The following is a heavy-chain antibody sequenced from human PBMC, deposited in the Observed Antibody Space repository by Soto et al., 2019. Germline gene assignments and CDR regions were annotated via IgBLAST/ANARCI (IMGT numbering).Heavy chain of an antibody. V-gene: IGHV1-18*01. CDR2: IGGYNGNT. J-gene: IGHJ4*02. Sequence: QFQLVQSGAEVKKPGASVKVSCKAAGYNFSTFGISWVRPSPGQGLEWMGWIGGYNGNTNFAQRFQDRVTMTRDTSTNTAYMELRSLRSDDTAVAYCASDGGVLGPTDGYYYWGQGTLVTVSS. D-gene: IGHD4-17*01. CDR3: ASDGGVLGPTDGYYY. CDR1: GYNFSTFG.